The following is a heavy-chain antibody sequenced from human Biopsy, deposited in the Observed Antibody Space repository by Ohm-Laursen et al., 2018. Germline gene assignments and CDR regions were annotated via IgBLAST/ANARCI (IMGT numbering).Heavy chain of an antibody. V-gene: IGHV4-39*01. D-gene: IGHD3-3*01. CDR2: ISYRGTT. CDR3: ARLRGGVVINYSWFDP. J-gene: IGHJ5*02. Sequence: SDTLSLTCTVSGGSISNNNYYWGWIRQPPGKGLEWIGSISYRGTTSYNPSLKSRVAISVDTSKNKLSLSLNSVTAADTAVFYCARLRGGVVINYSWFDPWGQESWSPSP. CDR1: GGSISNNNYY.